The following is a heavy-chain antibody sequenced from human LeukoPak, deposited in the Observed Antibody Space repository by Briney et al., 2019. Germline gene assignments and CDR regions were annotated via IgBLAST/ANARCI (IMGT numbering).Heavy chain of an antibody. V-gene: IGHV4-61*02. CDR3: ARGPLYDFWKAFDI. J-gene: IGHJ3*02. Sequence: SETLSLTCTVSGGSISSGSYYWSWIRQPAGKGLEWIGRIYTSGSTNYNPSLKSRVTISVDTSKNQFFLKLSSVTAADTAVYYCARGPLYDFWKAFDIWGQGTMVTVSS. D-gene: IGHD3-3*01. CDR2: IYTSGST. CDR1: GGSISSGSYY.